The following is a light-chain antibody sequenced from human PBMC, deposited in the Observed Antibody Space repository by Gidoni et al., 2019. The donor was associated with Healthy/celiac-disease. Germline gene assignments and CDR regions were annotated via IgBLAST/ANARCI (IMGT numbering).Light chain of an antibody. V-gene: IGKV4-1*01. CDR3: QQYYSTPT. Sequence: DIVMTQSPDSLAVSLGEGATSNCKSSQSVLYSSNNKNYLAWYQQKPGQPPKLLIYWASTRESGVPDRFSGSGSGTDFTLTISGLQAEDVAVYYCQQYYSTPTFGQGTRLEIK. CDR2: WAS. CDR1: QSVLYSSNNKNY. J-gene: IGKJ5*01.